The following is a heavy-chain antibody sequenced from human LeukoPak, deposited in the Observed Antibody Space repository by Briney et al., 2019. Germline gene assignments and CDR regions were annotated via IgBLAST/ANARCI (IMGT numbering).Heavy chain of an antibody. D-gene: IGHD3-16*02. J-gene: IGHJ4*02. CDR1: GFAFSGFA. Sequence: PGGSLRLSCAASGFAFSGFAMTWVRRAPGKGLEWVSSISDSSSNRYYADSVKGRFTISRDNSKNTLYVQMNSLRAEDTAVYYCAKRVSTFGGVLAPDFDYWGQGNLVTVSS. CDR2: ISDSSSNR. V-gene: IGHV3-23*01. CDR3: AKRVSTFGGVLAPDFDY.